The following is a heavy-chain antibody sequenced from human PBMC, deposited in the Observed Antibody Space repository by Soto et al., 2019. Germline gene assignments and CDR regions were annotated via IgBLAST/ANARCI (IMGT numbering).Heavy chain of an antibody. CDR2: INPSGGST. CDR3: ARDPEGGSSSWNYFDY. V-gene: IGHV1-46*01. Sequence: ASVKVSCKASGYTFTGYYMHWVRQAPGQGLEWMGIINPSGGSTTYAQKFQGRVTMTRDTSTSTVYMELSSLRSDDTAVYYCARDPEGGSSSWNYFDYWGQGTLVTVSS. CDR1: GYTFTGYY. D-gene: IGHD6-13*01. J-gene: IGHJ4*02.